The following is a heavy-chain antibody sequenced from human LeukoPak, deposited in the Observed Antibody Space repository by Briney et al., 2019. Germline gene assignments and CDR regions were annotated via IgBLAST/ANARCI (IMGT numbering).Heavy chain of an antibody. Sequence: GGSLRLSCAASGFTFSSYSMNWGRQAPGKGLEGVSYMSSSSSTIYYADSVKGRFTISRDNAKNSLYLQMNSLRAEDTAVYYCARDRGDYYYYYMDVWGKGTTVTVSS. CDR3: ARDRGDYYYYYMDV. CDR2: MSSSSSTI. CDR1: GFTFSSYS. D-gene: IGHD4-17*01. V-gene: IGHV3-48*01. J-gene: IGHJ6*03.